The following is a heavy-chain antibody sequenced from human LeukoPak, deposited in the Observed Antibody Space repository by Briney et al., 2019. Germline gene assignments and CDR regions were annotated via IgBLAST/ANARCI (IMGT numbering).Heavy chain of an antibody. CDR1: GFTFTSSA. V-gene: IGHV1-58*01. CDR2: IVVGSGNT. CDR3: AAVEVHSYGYGAFDI. J-gene: IGHJ3*02. Sequence: SVKVSCKASGFTFTSSAVQWVRQARGQRLEWIGWIVVGSGNTNYAQKFQERVTITRDMSTSTAYMELSSLRSEDTAVYYCAAVEVHSYGYGAFDIWGQGTMVTVSS. D-gene: IGHD5-18*01.